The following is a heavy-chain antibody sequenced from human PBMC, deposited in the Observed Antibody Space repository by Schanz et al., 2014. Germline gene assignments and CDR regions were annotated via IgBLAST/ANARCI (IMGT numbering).Heavy chain of an antibody. CDR3: ARPSDSSWYMDV. Sequence: VQLVESGGGVVQPGRSLRLSCAASGFSFSSYTMSWVRQAPGKGLQWVSSLSGDGGTTHYADSVKGRFTISRDNAKNSLYLQMNSLRAEDTAVYYCARPSDSSWYMDVWGKGTTXTVSS. V-gene: IGHV3-23*04. CDR2: LSGDGGTT. CDR1: GFSFSSYT. D-gene: IGHD2-21*02. J-gene: IGHJ6*03.